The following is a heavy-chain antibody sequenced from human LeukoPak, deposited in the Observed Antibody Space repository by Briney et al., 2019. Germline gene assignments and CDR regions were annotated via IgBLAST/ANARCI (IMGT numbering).Heavy chain of an antibody. CDR1: GGSISSNNYY. Sequence: SETLSLTCSVSGGSISSNNYYWDWIRQPPGKGLEWIGSIYYSGSTYYNPSLKSRVTISVDTSKNQFFLKLSSVTAADTAMYYCARSSYRSTSFDPWDQGPLVTVSS. V-gene: IGHV4-39*01. J-gene: IGHJ5*02. CDR2: IYYSGST. D-gene: IGHD6-13*01. CDR3: ARSSYRSTSFDP.